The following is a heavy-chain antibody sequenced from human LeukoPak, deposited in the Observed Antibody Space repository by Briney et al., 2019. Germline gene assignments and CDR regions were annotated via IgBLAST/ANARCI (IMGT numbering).Heavy chain of an antibody. Sequence: LETLSLTCTVSGGSISSYYWSWIRQPPGKGLEWIGYIHRSGNTNYNPSLRSRITISVDTSKNQFSLRLSSVTAADTAVYFCARHEEGYNWNLFYWGQGTLVAVTS. J-gene: IGHJ4*02. V-gene: IGHV4-59*08. D-gene: IGHD1-7*01. CDR1: GGSISSYY. CDR3: ARHEEGYNWNLFY. CDR2: IHRSGNT.